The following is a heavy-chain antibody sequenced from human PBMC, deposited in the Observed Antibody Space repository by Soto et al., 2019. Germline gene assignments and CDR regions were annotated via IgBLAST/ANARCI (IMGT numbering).Heavy chain of an antibody. J-gene: IGHJ3*02. CDR2: ISYDGSNK. V-gene: IGHV3-30-3*01. CDR3: ARGYMVATSDAFDI. D-gene: IGHD5-12*01. CDR1: GFTFSSYA. Sequence: PGGSLRLSCAASGFTFSSYAMHWVRQAPGKGLEWVAVISYDGSNKYYADSVKGRFTISRDNSKNTLYLQMNSLRAEDTAVYYCARGYMVATSDAFDIWGQGTMVTVSS.